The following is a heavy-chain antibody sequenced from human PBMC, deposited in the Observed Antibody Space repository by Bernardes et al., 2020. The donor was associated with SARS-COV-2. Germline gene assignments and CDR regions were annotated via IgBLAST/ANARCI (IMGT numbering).Heavy chain of an antibody. V-gene: IGHV3-74*01. CDR3: ARDVAGREDF. CDR2: INEDGTIT. CDR1: EFTFSRFW. Sequence: SLRLSFAASEFTFSRFWMHWVRQVPGKGLVWVSRINEDGTITNYADSVKGRFTISRDNAKNTLFLQMNSLRAEDTAVYYCARDVAGREDFWGPGTLVTVSS. J-gene: IGHJ4*02. D-gene: IGHD1-26*01.